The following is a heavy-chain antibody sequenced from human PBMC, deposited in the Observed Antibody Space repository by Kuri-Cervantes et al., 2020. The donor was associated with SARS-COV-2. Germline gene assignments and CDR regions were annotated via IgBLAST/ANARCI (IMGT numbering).Heavy chain of an antibody. V-gene: IGHV3-23*01. CDR1: GFTFSSYA. J-gene: IGHJ4*02. CDR2: ISNSGGST. CDR3: AKSMSIAAPASDY. D-gene: IGHD6-13*01. Sequence: GGSLRLSCAASGFTFSSYAMRWVRQAPGKGLEWVSTISNSGGSTYYADSVKGRFTISRDNSKSTLYLQMNSLRADDTAVYYCAKSMSIAAPASDYWGQGTLVTVSS.